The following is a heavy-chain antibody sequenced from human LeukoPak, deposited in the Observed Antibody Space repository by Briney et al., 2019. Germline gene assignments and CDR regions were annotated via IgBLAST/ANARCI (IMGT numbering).Heavy chain of an antibody. CDR1: GFTFSSYG. CDR2: IRYDGSNK. Sequence: GGSVRLSCAASGFTFSSYGMHWVRQAPGKGLEWVAFIRYDGSNKYYADSVKGRFTISRDNSKNTLYLQMNSLRAEDTAVYYCAKDGSFFYYYMDVWGKGTTVTVSS. CDR3: AKDGSFFYYYMDV. J-gene: IGHJ6*03. V-gene: IGHV3-30*02. D-gene: IGHD3-3*01.